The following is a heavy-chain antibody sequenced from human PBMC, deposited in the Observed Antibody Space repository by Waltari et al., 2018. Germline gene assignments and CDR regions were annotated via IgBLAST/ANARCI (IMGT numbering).Heavy chain of an antibody. V-gene: IGHV1-3*01. Sequence: QVQLVQSGAEVKKPGASVKVSCKASGYTFTSYAMHWVRQAPGQRLEWMGWINAGNGNTKYSQKFQGRVTITRDTSASTAYMELSSLRSEDTAVYYCARGYCSGGSCYSWAVWFDPWGQGTLVTVSS. CDR2: INAGNGNT. CDR3: ARGYCSGGSCYSWAVWFDP. J-gene: IGHJ5*02. CDR1: GYTFTSYA. D-gene: IGHD2-15*01.